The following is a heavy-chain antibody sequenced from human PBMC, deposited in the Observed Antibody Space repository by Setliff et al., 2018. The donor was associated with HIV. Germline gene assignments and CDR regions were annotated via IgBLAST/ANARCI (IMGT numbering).Heavy chain of an antibody. J-gene: IGHJ6*02. V-gene: IGHV5-51*01. CDR1: GYSFSTYW. CDR2: IYPGDSDT. Sequence: GESLKISCKGSGYSFSTYWIAWVRQMPGRGLEVMGIIYPGDSDTRYSPSFQGQVTISADKSISTAYLQCSSLKASDTAMYYCARLGGICSGGSCTALAYTMDVWGQGTTVTVSS. D-gene: IGHD2-15*01. CDR3: ARLGGICSGGSCTALAYTMDV.